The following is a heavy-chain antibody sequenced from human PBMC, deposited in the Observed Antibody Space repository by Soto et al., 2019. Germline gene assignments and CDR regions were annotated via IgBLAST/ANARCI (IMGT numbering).Heavy chain of an antibody. CDR3: TKGDCSGGSCYSDY. CDR1: GFTFDDYA. D-gene: IGHD2-15*01. CDR2: ISWNGGRI. Sequence: EVQLVASGGGLVQPGRSLRLSCAAAGFTFDDYAMYWVRQAPGKGLEWVSGISWNGGRIGYADSVKGRFTISRDNAKSSLYLEMNSLRAEDTAFYYCTKGDCSGGSCYSDYWGQGTLVTVSS. J-gene: IGHJ4*02. V-gene: IGHV3-9*01.